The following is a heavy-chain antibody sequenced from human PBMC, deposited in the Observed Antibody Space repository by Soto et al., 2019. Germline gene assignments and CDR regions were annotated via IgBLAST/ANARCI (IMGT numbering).Heavy chain of an antibody. CDR3: ARGGPYNWNPDY. V-gene: IGHV4-59*01. CDR1: GVSISSYY. J-gene: IGHJ4*02. CDR2: IYYSGST. Sequence: QVQLQESGPGLVKPSETLSLTCTVSGVSISSYYWSWIRQPPGKGLEWIGYIYYSGSTNYNPSLKSRVTISVDTSKNQFSLKLSSVTAADTAVYYCARGGPYNWNPDYWGQGTLVTVSS. D-gene: IGHD1-20*01.